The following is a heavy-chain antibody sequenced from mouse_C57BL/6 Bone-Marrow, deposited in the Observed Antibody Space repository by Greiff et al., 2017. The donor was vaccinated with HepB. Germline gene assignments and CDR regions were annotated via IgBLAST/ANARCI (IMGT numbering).Heavy chain of an antibody. J-gene: IGHJ1*03. CDR2: IYPGDGDT. D-gene: IGHD1-1*01. CDR1: GYAFSSYW. Sequence: QVQLQQSGAELVKPGASVKISCKASGYAFSSYWMNWVKQRPGKGLEWIGQIYPGDGDTNYNGKFKGKATLTADKSSSTAYMQLSSLTAEDSAVYFCARWGTVVGFYWYFDVWGTGTMVTVSS. CDR3: ARWGTVVGFYWYFDV. V-gene: IGHV1-80*01.